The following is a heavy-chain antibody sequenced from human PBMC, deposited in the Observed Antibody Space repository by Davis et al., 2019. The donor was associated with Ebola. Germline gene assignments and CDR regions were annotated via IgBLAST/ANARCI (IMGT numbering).Heavy chain of an antibody. CDR1: GFTFSSYA. J-gene: IGHJ6*02. CDR3: AKVDYRDIVVVPAAIDYYGMDV. CDR2: ISGDGGST. V-gene: IGHV3-43*02. D-gene: IGHD2-2*01. Sequence: PGGSLRLSCAASGFTFSSYAMSWGRQAPGKGLEWVSLISGDGGSTYYADSVKGRFTISRDNSKNSLYLQMNSLRTEDTALYYCAKVDYRDIVVVPAAIDYYGMDVWGQGTTVTVSS.